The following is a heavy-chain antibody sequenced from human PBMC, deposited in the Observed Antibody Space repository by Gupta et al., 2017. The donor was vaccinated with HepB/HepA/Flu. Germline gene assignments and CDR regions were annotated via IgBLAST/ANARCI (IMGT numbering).Heavy chain of an antibody. V-gene: IGHV3-33*01. CDR2: IWYDGSNE. J-gene: IGHJ5*02. Sequence: QVQLVESGGGVVQPGTSLTLSCAASGFAFSRYGMHWVRQAPAKGLEWVAIIWYDGSNENYGDSVKGRFTVSRDNSKNTVYLQMNNLRAEDTAVYYCARHYCYNSACLFGENWFDPWGQGTLVTVSS. CDR3: ARHYCYNSACLFGENWFDP. D-gene: IGHD3-16*02. CDR1: GFAFSRYG.